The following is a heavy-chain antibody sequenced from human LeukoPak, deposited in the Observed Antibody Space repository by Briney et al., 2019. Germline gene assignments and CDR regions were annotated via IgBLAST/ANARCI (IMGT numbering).Heavy chain of an antibody. J-gene: IGHJ4*01. CDR1: GFKFGDYA. CDR2: IKDKAHRETT. V-gene: IGHV3-49*04. Sequence: PGGSLRLSCTASGFKFGDYAVTWVRQAPGKGLEWIGFIKDKAHRETTEYAASMKGRFTISRDDSNSVAHLQMNSLKTEDSAVYYCGTSFPPRFWGHGTLVTVSS. CDR3: GTSFPPRF. D-gene: IGHD2-2*01.